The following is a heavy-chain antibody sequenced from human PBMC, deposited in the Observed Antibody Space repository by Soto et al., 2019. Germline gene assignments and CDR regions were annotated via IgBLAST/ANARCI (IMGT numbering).Heavy chain of an antibody. J-gene: IGHJ5*02. V-gene: IGHV4-59*12. CDR3: ARVPGP. CDR2: IYHSGST. CDR1: GGSISSYY. Sequence: PSETLSLTCTVSGGSISSYYWSWIRQPPGKGLEWIGYIYHSGSTYYNPSLKSRVTISVDTSKNQFSLKLSSVTAADTAVYYCARVPGPWGQGNLVTVSS.